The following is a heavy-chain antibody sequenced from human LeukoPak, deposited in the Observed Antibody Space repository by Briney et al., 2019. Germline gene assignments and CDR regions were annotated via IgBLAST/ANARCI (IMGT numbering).Heavy chain of an antibody. CDR1: GFTFSNYA. CDR3: AGGQMFTSGGFES. V-gene: IGHV3-23*01. D-gene: IGHD6-19*01. J-gene: IGHJ4*02. Sequence: GGSLRPSCPASGFTFSNYAVSWVRQAPGKGLEWVSLISGSGGSTYYADPVKGRFTISRDNSTKTLSLQMNSLRAEDTAVYYCAGGQMFTSGGFESWGQGALVTVSS. CDR2: ISGSGGST.